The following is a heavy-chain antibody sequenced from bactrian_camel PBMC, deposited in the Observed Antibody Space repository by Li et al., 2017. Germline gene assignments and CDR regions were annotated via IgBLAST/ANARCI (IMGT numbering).Heavy chain of an antibody. CDR3: AAGAPLLVTDLCYTDFRI. D-gene: IGHD2*01. Sequence: HVQLVESGGGSVQTGGSLRLSCAASGYTNDHRCMGWFRQVPGQDREGLAFIERDGLKTYAASVKGRFTISQDNTKTKIYLEMTGLQPEDTAMYYCAAGAPLLVTDLCYTDFRIFGQGTQVTVS. CDR1: GYTNDHRC. V-gene: IGHV3S63*01. J-gene: IGHJ6*01. CDR2: IERDGLK.